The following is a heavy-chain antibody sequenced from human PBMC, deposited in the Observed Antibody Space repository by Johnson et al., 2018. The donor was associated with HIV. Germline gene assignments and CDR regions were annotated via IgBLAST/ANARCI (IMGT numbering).Heavy chain of an antibody. V-gene: IGHV3-11*04. CDR1: GFTFSNAW. J-gene: IGHJ3*02. CDR3: AAITLDAFDI. D-gene: IGHD5-12*01. Sequence: QVQLVESGGGLVKSGGSLRLSCAASGFTFSNAWMSWVRQAPGKGLEWLSYISSSGTAKYYADSVKGRFTISRDNAKNSLYLQMNSLRAEDTAVYYCAAITLDAFDIWGQGTMVTVSS. CDR2: ISSSGTAK.